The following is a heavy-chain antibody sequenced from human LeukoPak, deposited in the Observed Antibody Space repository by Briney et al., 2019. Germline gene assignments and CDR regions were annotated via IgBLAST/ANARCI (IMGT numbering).Heavy chain of an antibody. CDR1: GGSMSSYY. J-gene: IGHJ5*02. CDR2: IYHSGST. CDR3: ARVVTFWFDP. D-gene: IGHD3-16*01. Sequence: SETLSLTCSVSGGSMSSYYWSWIRQSPGKGLEWIGYIYHSGSTDYNSSLKSRVTISEDTSKKQFSLKVSSVTAADTAVYYCARVVTFWFDPWGQGTLVTVSS. V-gene: IGHV4-59*01.